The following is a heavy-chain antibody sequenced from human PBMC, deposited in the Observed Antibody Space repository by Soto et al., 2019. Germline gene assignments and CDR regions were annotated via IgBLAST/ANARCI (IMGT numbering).Heavy chain of an antibody. CDR3: ARLRIATNNYKWFDP. CDR2: IYVTGAV. Sequence: SEILSLTCSVSGAALNSGNYYWSWIRQVPRKGLEWIGHIYVTGAVDYNPSLRDRITISQDTSERQFSLNLRLVTAADTAVYYCARLRIATNNYKWFDPWGQGTLVTVSS. D-gene: IGHD2-21*01. CDR1: GAALNSGNYY. J-gene: IGHJ5*02. V-gene: IGHV4-31*03.